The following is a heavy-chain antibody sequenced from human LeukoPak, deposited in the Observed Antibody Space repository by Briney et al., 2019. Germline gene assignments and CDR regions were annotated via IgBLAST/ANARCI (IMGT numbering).Heavy chain of an antibody. D-gene: IGHD4/OR15-4a*01. CDR2: MNPNSGNT. Sequence: VASVKVSCKASGYTFTSYDINWVRQATGQGLEWMGWMNPNSGNTGYAQKFQGRVTITRNTSISTAYMELSSLRSEDTAVYYCARGPMGPNHYYYYMDVWGKGTTVTVSS. J-gene: IGHJ6*03. V-gene: IGHV1-8*03. CDR3: ARGPMGPNHYYYYMDV. CDR1: GYTFTSYD.